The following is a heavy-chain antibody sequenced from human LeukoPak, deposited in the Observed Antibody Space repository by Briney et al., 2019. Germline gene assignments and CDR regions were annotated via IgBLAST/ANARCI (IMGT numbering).Heavy chain of an antibody. J-gene: IGHJ4*02. CDR1: GGSISSGSYY. D-gene: IGHD3-10*01. Sequence: SQTLSLTCTVSGGSISSGSYYWGWIRQPAGKGLEWIGRIYTSGSTNYNPSLKSRVTMSVDTSKNQFSLKLSSVTAADTAVYYCARQDFGSGIVPGYWGQGTLVTVSS. CDR3: ARQDFGSGIVPGY. V-gene: IGHV4-61*02. CDR2: IYTSGST.